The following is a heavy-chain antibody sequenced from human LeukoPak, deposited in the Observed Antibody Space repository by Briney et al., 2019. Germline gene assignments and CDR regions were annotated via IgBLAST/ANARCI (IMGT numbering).Heavy chain of an antibody. J-gene: IGHJ4*02. D-gene: IGHD1-26*01. V-gene: IGHV4-39*01. CDR1: GGSIGSSSYY. Sequence: PSETLSLTCTVSGGSIGSSSYYWGWIRQPPGKGLEWIGSIYYSGSTYYNPSLKSRVTISVDTSKNQFSLKLSSVTAADTAVYYCARRGGWELRGVLDYWGRGTLVTVSS. CDR2: IYYSGST. CDR3: ARRGGWELRGVLDY.